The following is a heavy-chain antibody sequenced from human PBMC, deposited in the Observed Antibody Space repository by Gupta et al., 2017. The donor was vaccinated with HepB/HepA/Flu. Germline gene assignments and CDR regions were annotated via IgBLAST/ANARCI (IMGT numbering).Heavy chain of an antibody. Sequence: EVQLVESGGGPVQPGVSLNLSCAVSGFSLSVYSMHWGRQAPGKGLEWVGGIRSRADSDATAYAASVNGRFTISRFDAKNTAYLQMDSLKSEDTAVYYCTRRSNYYMDVWGKGTTVTVSS. V-gene: IGHV3-73*02. CDR2: IRSRADSDAT. CDR3: TRRSNYYMDV. D-gene: IGHD3-10*01. CDR1: GFSLSVYS. J-gene: IGHJ6*03.